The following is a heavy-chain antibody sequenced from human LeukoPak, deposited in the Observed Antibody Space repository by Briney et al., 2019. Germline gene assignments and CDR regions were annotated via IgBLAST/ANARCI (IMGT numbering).Heavy chain of an antibody. CDR1: GFTFSDYW. CDR3: VRGGGTFDN. V-gene: IGHV3-7*03. J-gene: IGHJ4*02. CDR2: IKQDGSEK. D-gene: IGHD1-1*01. Sequence: GGSLRLSCAASGFTFSDYWMSWVRQAPGKGLESVANIKQDGSEKYYVDSVMGRFTISRDNAKTSLYLQMDSLRAEDTAVYFCVRGGGTFDNWGQGTLVTVSP.